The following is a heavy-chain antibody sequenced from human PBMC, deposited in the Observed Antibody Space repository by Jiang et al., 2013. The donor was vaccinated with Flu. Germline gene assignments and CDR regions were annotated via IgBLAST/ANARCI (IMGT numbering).Heavy chain of an antibody. CDR1: GFSLSTSGMC. D-gene: IGHD5-18*01. V-gene: IGHV2-70*11. Sequence: KPTQTLTLTCTFSGFSLSTSGMCVSWIRQPPGKALEWLARIDWDDDKYYSTSLKTRLTISKDTSKNQVVLTMTSMDPVDTATYYCARMSFEYSYGYYYYYGMDVWGQGTTVTVSS. CDR3: ARMSFEYSYGYYYYYGMDV. J-gene: IGHJ6*02. CDR2: IDWDDDK.